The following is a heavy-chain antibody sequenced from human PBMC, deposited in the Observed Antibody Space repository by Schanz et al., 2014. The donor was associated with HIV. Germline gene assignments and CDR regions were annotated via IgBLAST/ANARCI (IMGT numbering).Heavy chain of an antibody. D-gene: IGHD3-3*01. J-gene: IGHJ6*02. CDR1: GGIFSYHA. CDR3: ASDPSYYDYWSGYPRGYYYYGLDV. Sequence: QVQLVQSGAEVKKPGSSVKVSCKASGGIFSYHAINWVRQAPGQGLEWMGGIIPIFATPNYAQKFQGRVTITADESTSTAYMELSSLRSDDTAMYYCASDPSYYDYWSGYPRGYYYYGLDVWGQGTTVTVSS. V-gene: IGHV1-69*01. CDR2: IIPIFATP.